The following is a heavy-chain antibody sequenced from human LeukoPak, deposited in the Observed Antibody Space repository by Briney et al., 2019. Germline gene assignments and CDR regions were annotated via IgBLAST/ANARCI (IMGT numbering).Heavy chain of an antibody. D-gene: IGHD3-16*01. Sequence: GSLRLSCAASGFSISNYWMSWVRQAPGKGLEWVANIKDDGSDKYYVDSVKGRFTISRDNAKNSLYLQMNSLRVEDTAVYYCARDQSSRPLGYWGKGTLVTVFS. CDR2: IKDDGSDK. CDR1: GFSISNYW. CDR3: ARDQSSRPLGY. V-gene: IGHV3-7*01. J-gene: IGHJ4*02.